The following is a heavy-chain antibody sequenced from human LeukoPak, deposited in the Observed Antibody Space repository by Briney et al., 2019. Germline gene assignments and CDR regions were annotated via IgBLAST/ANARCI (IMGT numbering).Heavy chain of an antibody. J-gene: IGHJ4*02. CDR3: ARAVGGDGSGSL. Sequence: PSETLSLTCSVSGVSISSGSNYWSWIRQPPGKGLEWIGYIYYRVTSDYNPSLKSRVTMSVDMSTRQISLKLSSVTAADTAVYYCARAVGGDGSGSLWGPGTLVTVSS. CDR2: IYYRVTS. V-gene: IGHV4-61*01. CDR1: GVSISSGSNY. D-gene: IGHD3-10*01.